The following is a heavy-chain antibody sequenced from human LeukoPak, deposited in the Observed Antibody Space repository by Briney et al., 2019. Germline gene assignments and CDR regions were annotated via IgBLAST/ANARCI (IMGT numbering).Heavy chain of an antibody. V-gene: IGHV4-39*07. J-gene: IGHJ6*03. CDR3: AREGAARANYYYYYYMDV. CDR2: IYYSGST. Sequence: SETLSLTCTVSGGSISSSSYYWGWIRQPPGKGPEWIGSIYYSGSTYYNPSLKSRVTISVDTSKNQFSLKLSSVTAADTAVYYCAREGAARANYYYYYYMDVWGKGTTVTVSS. D-gene: IGHD6-6*01. CDR1: GGSISSSSYY.